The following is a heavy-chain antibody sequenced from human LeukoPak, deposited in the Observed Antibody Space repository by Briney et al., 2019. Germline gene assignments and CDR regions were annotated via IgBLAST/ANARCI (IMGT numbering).Heavy chain of an antibody. Sequence: PSETLSLTCTVSGGSISSSSYYWGWIRQPPGKGLEWTGSIYYSGSTYYNPSLKSRVTISVDTSKNQFSLKLSSVTAADTAVYYCARSSSLRFAYYYYYMDVWGKGTTVTVSS. J-gene: IGHJ6*03. CDR2: IYYSGST. V-gene: IGHV4-39*01. D-gene: IGHD5-12*01. CDR1: GGSISSSSYY. CDR3: ARSSSLRFAYYYYYMDV.